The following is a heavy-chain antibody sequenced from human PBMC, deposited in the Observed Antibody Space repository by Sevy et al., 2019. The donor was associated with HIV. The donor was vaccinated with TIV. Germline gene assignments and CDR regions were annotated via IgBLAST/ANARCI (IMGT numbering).Heavy chain of an antibody. V-gene: IGHV3-7*03. D-gene: IGHD2-2*01. Sequence: GGSLRLSCAASGFTFDDYGMSWVRQAPGKGLEWVANIKRDGSEKYYVASVKGRFTISRDNAKNSLHLQMNSLRAEDTAVYYCARDCSSTKCLWGLDVWGQGTTVTVSS. CDR2: IKRDGSEK. CDR1: GFTFDDYG. J-gene: IGHJ6*02. CDR3: ARDCSSTKCLWGLDV.